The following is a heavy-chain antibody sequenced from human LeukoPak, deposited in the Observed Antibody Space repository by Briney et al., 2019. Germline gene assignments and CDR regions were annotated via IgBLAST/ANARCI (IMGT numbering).Heavy chain of an antibody. CDR1: GFFFNTYW. Sequence: GGSLRLSCAASGFFFNTYWIHWVRQAPGKGLVWVSRINSDGSKTSHADSVKGRFTISRDNAKNTLYLQMNGLRAEDTAVYYCASEGSLEYYFDYWGRGTLVTVSS. CDR2: INSDGSKT. J-gene: IGHJ4*02. V-gene: IGHV3-74*01. D-gene: IGHD3-10*01. CDR3: ASEGSLEYYFDY.